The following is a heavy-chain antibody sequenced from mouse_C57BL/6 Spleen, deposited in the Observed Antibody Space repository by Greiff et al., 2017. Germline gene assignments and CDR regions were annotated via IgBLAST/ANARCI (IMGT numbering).Heavy chain of an antibody. J-gene: IGHJ4*01. CDR2: IYPGSGNT. Sequence: QVQLQQSGAELVRPGASVKLSCKASGYTFTDYYINWVKQRPGQGLEWIARIYPGSGNTYYNEKFKGKATLTAEKSSSTAYMQLSSLTSEDSAVYFCARGGTYYDYDGAMDYWGQGTSVTVSS. D-gene: IGHD2-4*01. CDR3: ARGGTYYDYDGAMDY. CDR1: GYTFTDYY. V-gene: IGHV1-76*01.